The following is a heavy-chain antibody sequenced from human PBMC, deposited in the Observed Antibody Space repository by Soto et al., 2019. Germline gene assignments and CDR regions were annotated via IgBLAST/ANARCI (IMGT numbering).Heavy chain of an antibody. J-gene: IGHJ5*02. CDR1: EYSISSGYY. CDR3: ARVWMVVVPNAVGVKWFDP. V-gene: IGHV4-38-2*01. CDR2: IYHTGST. D-gene: IGHD3-22*01. Sequence: XETLSLTFAVSEYSISSGYYWCWIRQTTGKGLEWIGSIYHTGSTFLNPSLRTRVTMSVDTSKNNFSLRLESVTAADTAIYYCARVWMVVVPNAVGVKWFDPWGPRTLVTVSS.